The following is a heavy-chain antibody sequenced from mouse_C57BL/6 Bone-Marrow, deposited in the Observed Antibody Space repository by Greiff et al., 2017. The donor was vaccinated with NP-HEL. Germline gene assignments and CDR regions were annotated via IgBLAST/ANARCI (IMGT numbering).Heavy chain of an antibody. CDR2: ILPGSGST. J-gene: IGHJ3*01. Sequence: QVQLQQSGAELMKPGASVKLSCKATGYTFTGYWIEWVKQRPGHGLEWIGEILPGSGSTNYIDKFKGKATFTADTSSNTAYMQLSSLKAEDSAIYYCGRHSKGTFAYWGQGTLVTVSA. V-gene: IGHV1-9*01. D-gene: IGHD2-5*01. CDR1: GYTFTGYW. CDR3: GRHSKGTFAY.